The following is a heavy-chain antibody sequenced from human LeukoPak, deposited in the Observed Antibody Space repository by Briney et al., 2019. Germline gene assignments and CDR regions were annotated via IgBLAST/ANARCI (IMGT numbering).Heavy chain of an antibody. V-gene: IGHV3-7*04. CDR3: VRYRRGIAAAGLYYFDY. J-gene: IGHJ4*02. CDR1: GFTFSSYW. CDR2: IKQDGGEK. D-gene: IGHD6-13*01. Sequence: GGSLRLSCAASGFTFSSYWMHWVRQAPGKGLEWVANIKQDGGEKFYVDSVKGRFTISRDNAKNSLYLQLNSLRAEDTAVYYCVRYRRGIAAAGLYYFDYWGQGTLVTVSS.